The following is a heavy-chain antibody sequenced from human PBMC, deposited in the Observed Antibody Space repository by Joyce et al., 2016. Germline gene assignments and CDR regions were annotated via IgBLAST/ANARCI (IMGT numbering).Heavy chain of an antibody. J-gene: IGHJ6*02. D-gene: IGHD2-2*01. CDR1: GFTFRSYA. CDR3: ARGIVVVPAASIHYYGMDV. Sequence: QVQLVESGGGVVQPGRSLRLSCAASGFTFRSYAKHWVRQGPGKGLEGVAGISYDGSNKYYADSVKGRFTISRDNSKNTLYLQMNSLRAEDTAVYYCARGIVVVPAASIHYYGMDVWGQGTTVTVSS. CDR2: ISYDGSNK. V-gene: IGHV3-30*04.